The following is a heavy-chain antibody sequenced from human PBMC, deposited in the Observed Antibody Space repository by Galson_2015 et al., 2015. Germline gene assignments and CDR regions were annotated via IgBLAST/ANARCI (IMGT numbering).Heavy chain of an antibody. CDR2: ISAYNGNT. J-gene: IGHJ3*02. D-gene: IGHD1-26*01. Sequence: VKVSCKASGYTFTSYGINWVRQAPGQGLEWMGWISAYNGNTKYTQNLQGRVTMTTDTSTGTAYMELRSLRSDDTAMYYCARDRVSKSIVGIRYDAFDIWGQGTMVTVSS. V-gene: IGHV1-18*04. CDR3: ARDRVSKSIVGIRYDAFDI. CDR1: GYTFTSYG.